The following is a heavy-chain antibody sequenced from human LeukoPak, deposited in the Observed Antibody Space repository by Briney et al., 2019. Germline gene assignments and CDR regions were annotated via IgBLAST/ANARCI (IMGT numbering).Heavy chain of an antibody. J-gene: IGHJ6*03. V-gene: IGHV3-48*04. CDR3: ARTRYSSSWGYYYYYMDV. D-gene: IGHD6-13*01. Sequence: GGSLRLSCAASGFTLSVYSMNWVRQAPGKGLEWVSSIDSITSTRYYADSVKGRFTISRDNAKNSLYLQMNSLRAEDTAVYYCARTRYSSSWGYYYYYMDVWGKGTTVTISS. CDR1: GFTLSVYS. CDR2: IDSITSTR.